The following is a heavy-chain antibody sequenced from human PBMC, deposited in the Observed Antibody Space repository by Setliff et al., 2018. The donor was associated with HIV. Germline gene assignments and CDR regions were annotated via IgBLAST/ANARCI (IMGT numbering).Heavy chain of an antibody. CDR2: IYHSGST. CDR3: GGNGYYSIDY. CDR1: GGSISSNW. Sequence: SETLSLTCAVSGGSISSNWWSWVRQSPGKGLEWIGEIYHSGSTHYDPSLQSRVTISVDKSKSQFSLKLNSVTAADTAVYYCGGNGYYSIDYWGQGTLVTVSS. V-gene: IGHV4-4*02. J-gene: IGHJ4*02. D-gene: IGHD3-22*01.